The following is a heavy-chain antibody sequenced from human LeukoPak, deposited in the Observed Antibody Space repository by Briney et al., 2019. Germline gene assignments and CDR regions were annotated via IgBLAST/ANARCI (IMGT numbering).Heavy chain of an antibody. V-gene: IGHV3-23*01. CDR3: AKCTGGELLYAY. J-gene: IGHJ4*02. D-gene: IGHD3-10*01. CDR1: GFTFSSYA. Sequence: PGGSLRLSCAASGFTFSSYAMSWVRQAPGKGLEWVSAISGSGGSTYYADSVQGRFPISRDNSKNTLYLQMNRLRAEDTAVYYCAKCTGGELLYAYWGQGPLVTVSS. CDR2: ISGSGGST.